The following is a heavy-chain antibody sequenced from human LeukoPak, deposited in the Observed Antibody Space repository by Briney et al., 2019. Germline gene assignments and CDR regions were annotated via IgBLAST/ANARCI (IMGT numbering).Heavy chain of an antibody. CDR3: AKDFSYYDSSGSGPDY. D-gene: IGHD3-22*01. Sequence: GGSLRLSCTASGLTFSTSGFNWVRQAPGKGLEWVASIGPTGSDRYHADSIKGRFTISRDNANNFLYLQMNSLRAEDTAVYYCAKDFSYYDSSGSGPDYWGQGTLVTVSS. J-gene: IGHJ4*02. V-gene: IGHV3-21*06. CDR1: GLTFSTSG. CDR2: IGPTGSDR.